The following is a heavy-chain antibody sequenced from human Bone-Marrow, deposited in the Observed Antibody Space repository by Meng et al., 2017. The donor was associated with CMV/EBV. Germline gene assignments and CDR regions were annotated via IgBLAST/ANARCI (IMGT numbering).Heavy chain of an antibody. J-gene: IGHJ6*02. CDR3: ASKATQRFLEWLSNYYYYGMDV. Sequence: GGSLRLSCAASGFTFDDYGMSWVRQAPGKGLEWVSGINWNGGSTGYADSVKGRFTISRDNAKNSLYLQMNSLRAEDTALYLCASKATQRFLEWLSNYYYYGMDVWGQGTTVTVSS. D-gene: IGHD3-3*01. CDR2: INWNGGST. V-gene: IGHV3-20*01. CDR1: GFTFDDYG.